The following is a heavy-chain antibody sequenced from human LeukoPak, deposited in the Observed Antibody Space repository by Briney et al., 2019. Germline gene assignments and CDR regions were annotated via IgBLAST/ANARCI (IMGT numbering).Heavy chain of an antibody. D-gene: IGHD2-21*02. CDR3: ARGDCGGDCYSLEYWYFDL. CDR2: IYTSGST. V-gene: IGHV4-59*10. CDR1: GGSFSGYY. J-gene: IGHJ2*01. Sequence: SETLSLTCAVYGGSFSGYYWSWIRQPAGKGLEWIGRIYTSGSTNYNPSLKSRVTMSVDTSKNQFSLKLSSVTAADTAVYYCARGDCGGDCYSLEYWYFDLWGRGTLVTVSS.